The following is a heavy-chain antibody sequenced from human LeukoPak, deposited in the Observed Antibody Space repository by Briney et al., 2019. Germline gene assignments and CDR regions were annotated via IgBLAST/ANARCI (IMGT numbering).Heavy chain of an antibody. D-gene: IGHD2-2*01. CDR1: GFTFSSYS. CDR2: ISSSSSYI. Sequence: PGGSLRLSCAASGFTFSSYSMNWVRQAPGKGLEWVSSISSSSSYIYYADSVKGRFTISGDNAKNSLYLQMNSLRAEDTAVYYCAALQYQLLSYGMDVWGQGTTVTVSS. V-gene: IGHV3-21*01. J-gene: IGHJ6*02. CDR3: AALQYQLLSYGMDV.